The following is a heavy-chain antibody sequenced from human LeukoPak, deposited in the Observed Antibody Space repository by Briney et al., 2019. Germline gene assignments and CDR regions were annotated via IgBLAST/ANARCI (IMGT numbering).Heavy chain of an antibody. J-gene: IGHJ4*02. V-gene: IGHV5-51*01. Sequence: GESLKISCKASGYTFTNWWIGWVRQMPGKGLEWMGIIYPGDSATRYSPSFQGQVTISADKSISTAYLQWSSLKASDTAMYYCARVEDSSGWRAFDYWGQGTLVTVSS. D-gene: IGHD6-19*01. CDR2: IYPGDSAT. CDR3: ARVEDSSGWRAFDY. CDR1: GYTFTNWW.